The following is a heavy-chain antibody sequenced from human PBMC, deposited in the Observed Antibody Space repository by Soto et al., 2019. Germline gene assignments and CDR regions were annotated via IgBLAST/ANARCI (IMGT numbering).Heavy chain of an antibody. CDR2: ISGSDDST. CDR1: GFTFSSYA. CDR3: AKRSSSSTFDY. V-gene: IGHV3-23*01. D-gene: IGHD6-6*01. Sequence: EVQLLESGGGLVQPGASLRLSCAASGFTFSSYAMSWVRQAPGKGLEWVSVISGSDDSTYYADSVKGRFTISRDNSENTLYLQMNSLRAEDTAVYYCAKRSSSSTFDYWGQGTLVTVSS. J-gene: IGHJ4*02.